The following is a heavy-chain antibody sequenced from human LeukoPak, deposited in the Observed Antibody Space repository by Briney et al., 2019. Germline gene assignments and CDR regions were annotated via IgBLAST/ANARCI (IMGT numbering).Heavy chain of an antibody. J-gene: IGHJ5*02. CDR3: ARMPIYCSGGSCYSRNNWFDP. V-gene: IGHV1-2*02. CDR2: INPNSGGT. Sequence: ASVKVSCKASGYTFTGCYMHWVRQAPGQGLEWMGWINPNSGGTNYAQKFQGRVTMTRDTSISTAYMELSRLRSDDTAVYYCARMPIYCSGGSCYSRNNWFDPWGQGTLVTVSS. CDR1: GYTFTGCY. D-gene: IGHD2-15*01.